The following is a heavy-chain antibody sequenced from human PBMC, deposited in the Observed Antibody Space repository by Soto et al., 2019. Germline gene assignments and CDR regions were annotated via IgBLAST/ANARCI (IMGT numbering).Heavy chain of an antibody. Sequence: GGSQRLSCVASGFTFSDYYMSWVRQAPGKGLEWLSYSSNSGTYTKHAGSVKGRFSISRDNAKNSLYLQINSLRGEDTAIYYCARSGDNYNVLDYWGQGTPVTVSS. CDR2: SSNSGTYT. D-gene: IGHD3-10*02. CDR3: ARSGDNYNVLDY. V-gene: IGHV3-11*06. J-gene: IGHJ4*02. CDR1: GFTFSDYY.